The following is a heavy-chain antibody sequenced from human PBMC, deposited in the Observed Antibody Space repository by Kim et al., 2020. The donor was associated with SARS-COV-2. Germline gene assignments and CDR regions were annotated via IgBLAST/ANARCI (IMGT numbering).Heavy chain of an antibody. J-gene: IGHJ3*02. D-gene: IGHD4-17*01. V-gene: IGHV4-30-2*05. Sequence: SLKCRVTISVATSKNQFSLKLSSVTAADTAVYYCARERSATVTFSDAFDIWGQGTMVTVSS. CDR3: ARERSATVTFSDAFDI.